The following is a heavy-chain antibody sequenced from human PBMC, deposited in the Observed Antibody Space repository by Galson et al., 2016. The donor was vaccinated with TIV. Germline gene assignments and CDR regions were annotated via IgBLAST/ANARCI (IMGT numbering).Heavy chain of an antibody. Sequence: SVKVSCKASGYTFTGNYMHWVRRAPGQGLEWMGWINPKSGDTSYAQKFQDWVNMTRDMSISTVYMERSRLRSDDTAVYYGARIVYGSSALDVWGQGTTATVSS. CDR1: GYTFTGNY. CDR2: INPKSGDT. D-gene: IGHD4-17*01. CDR3: ARIVYGSSALDV. J-gene: IGHJ6*02. V-gene: IGHV1-2*04.